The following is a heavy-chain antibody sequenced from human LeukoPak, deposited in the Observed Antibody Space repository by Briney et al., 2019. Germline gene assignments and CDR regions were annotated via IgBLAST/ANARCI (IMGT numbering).Heavy chain of an antibody. Sequence: PPETPSLTPTVSGVSLSSYFWSWIRQPAREGLEWIGRIYTSGSTNYNPSLKSRATMSVDTSTIQFSMKLSSVTAADTAVNDCARDYYYSRTPGGSAFDIWGQGTMVTVSS. CDR3: ARDYYYSRTPGGSAFDI. J-gene: IGHJ3*02. V-gene: IGHV4-4*07. CDR1: GVSLSSYF. CDR2: IYTSGST. D-gene: IGHD3-22*01.